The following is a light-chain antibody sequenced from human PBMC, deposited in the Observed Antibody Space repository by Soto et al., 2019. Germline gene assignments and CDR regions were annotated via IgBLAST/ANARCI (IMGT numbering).Light chain of an antibody. Sequence: QSVLTQPASVSGSPGQSITISCTGTSSDIGRYNIVSWYQQHPGKAPKLMFCEGTKRPSGVSNRFSGSKSGNTASLTISGLQAEYEAEYYCCSYAGSSTYGFGPGTKVTVL. CDR1: SSDIGRYNI. J-gene: IGLJ1*01. CDR2: EGT. V-gene: IGLV2-23*01. CDR3: CSYAGSSTYG.